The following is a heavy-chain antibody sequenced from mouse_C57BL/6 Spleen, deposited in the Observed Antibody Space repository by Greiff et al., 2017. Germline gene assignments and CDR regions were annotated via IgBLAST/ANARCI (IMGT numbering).Heavy chain of an antibody. Sequence: VQLQQPGAELVMPGASVKLSCKASGYTFTSYWMHWVKQRPGQGLEWIGEIDPSDSYTNYNQKFKGKSTLTVDKSSSTAYMQLSSLTSEDSAVYYGARAGLTGGFAYWGQGTLVTVSA. CDR1: GYTFTSYW. D-gene: IGHD4-1*01. CDR2: IDPSDSYT. V-gene: IGHV1-69*01. J-gene: IGHJ3*01. CDR3: ARAGLTGGFAY.